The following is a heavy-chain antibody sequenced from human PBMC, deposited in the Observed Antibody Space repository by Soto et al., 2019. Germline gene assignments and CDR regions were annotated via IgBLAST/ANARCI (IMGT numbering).Heavy chain of an antibody. CDR2: ISSSGSTI. J-gene: IGHJ6*03. Sequence: QVQLVESGGGLVKPGGTLRLSCAASGFTFSDYYMSWIRQAPGKGLEWVSYISSSGSTIYYADSVKGRFTISRDNAKNLLYLQMNSLRAEDTVVYYCARVAMSDCSVGSCYYYYYMDVWGKGTTVTVSS. V-gene: IGHV3-11*01. CDR1: GFTFSDYY. D-gene: IGHD2-15*01. CDR3: ARVAMSDCSVGSCYYYYYMDV.